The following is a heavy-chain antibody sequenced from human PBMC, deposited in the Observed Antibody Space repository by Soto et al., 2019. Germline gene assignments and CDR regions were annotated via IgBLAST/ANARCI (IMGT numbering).Heavy chain of an antibody. CDR3: ARTTVTHGGYFDC. CDR1: GDSFSSYY. D-gene: IGHD4-17*01. V-gene: IGHV4-59*01. CDR2: MYSSGTT. Sequence: SETLSLTCTVSGDSFSSYYWSWLRQPPGKGLEWIGYMYSSGTTSYNPSLKSRVTVLLDTSKNQFSPRLSSVTAADTAVYYCARTTVTHGGYFDCWGQGTLVTVSS. J-gene: IGHJ4*02.